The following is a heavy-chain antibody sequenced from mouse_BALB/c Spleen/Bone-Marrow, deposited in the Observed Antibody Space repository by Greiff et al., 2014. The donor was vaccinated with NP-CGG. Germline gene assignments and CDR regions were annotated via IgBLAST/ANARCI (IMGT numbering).Heavy chain of an antibody. CDR1: GYSFTGYT. D-gene: IGHD1-1*01. CDR2: INPYNDGT. Sequence: VHVKQSGPELVKPGASMKISCKASGYSFTGYTMNWVKQSHGKNLEWIGLINPYNDGTSYNQKFMGKATLTVDKSSSTAYMELLSLTSEDSAVYYCARWDYYGYAMDYWGQGTSVTVSS. V-gene: IGHV1-18*01. J-gene: IGHJ4*01. CDR3: ARWDYYGYAMDY.